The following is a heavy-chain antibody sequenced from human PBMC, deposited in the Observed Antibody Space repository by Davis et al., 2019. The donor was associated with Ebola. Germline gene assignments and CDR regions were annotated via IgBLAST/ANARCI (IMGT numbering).Heavy chain of an antibody. CDR3: VKDDVTAGRFNY. J-gene: IGHJ4*02. CDR1: GGPISNSNYH. D-gene: IGHD1-20*01. Sequence: MPSETLSLTCVVSGGPISNSNYHWGWTRQPPGKGLEWVGCMFYNGDTKYNPALESRVTISVDTSKNQFSLRLSSVTAADTAMYYCVKDDVTAGRFNYWGQGSLVTVSS. CDR2: MFYNGDT. V-gene: IGHV4-61*05.